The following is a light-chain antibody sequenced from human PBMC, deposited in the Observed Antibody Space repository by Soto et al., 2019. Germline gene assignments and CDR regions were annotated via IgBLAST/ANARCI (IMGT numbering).Light chain of an antibody. CDR2: GAS. CDR3: QQYNHWPPLT. CDR1: QSVGRS. J-gene: IGKJ4*01. V-gene: IGKV3-15*01. Sequence: DIVMTQSPATLSVSPGERATLSCRASQSVGRSLAWYQQKPGQAPRILIYGASTRATGIPARFSGSGSGTXXTLPISSLQSEDFAIYSCQQYNHWPPLTFGGGTKVEIK.